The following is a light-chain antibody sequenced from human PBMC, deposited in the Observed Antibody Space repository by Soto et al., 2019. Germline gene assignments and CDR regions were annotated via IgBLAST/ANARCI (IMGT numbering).Light chain of an antibody. CDR2: NAS. J-gene: IGKJ5*01. Sequence: EIVETQCPRIMTMSPGEIAIVSCRTSQSVSTFFTWFQQKPGQPPRLLIYNASNRTTGIPARFRGSGSGTDFTLTISSLEPEDLAVYYCQQRRDWPPSTVGQGTRLEIK. CDR1: QSVSTF. CDR3: QQRRDWPPST. V-gene: IGKV3-11*01.